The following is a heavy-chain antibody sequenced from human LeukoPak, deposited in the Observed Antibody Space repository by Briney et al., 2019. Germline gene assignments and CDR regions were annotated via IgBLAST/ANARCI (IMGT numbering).Heavy chain of an antibody. J-gene: IGHJ4*02. D-gene: IGHD3-10*01. Sequence: SETLSLTCTVSGGSISSYYWSWIRQPPGKGLEWIGYVYYSGSTNYNPSLKSRVTISVDTSKNQFSLKLSSVTAADTAVYYCARDRGRGSPFDYWGQGTLVTVSS. CDR1: GGSISSYY. CDR3: ARDRGRGSPFDY. V-gene: IGHV4-59*01. CDR2: VYYSGST.